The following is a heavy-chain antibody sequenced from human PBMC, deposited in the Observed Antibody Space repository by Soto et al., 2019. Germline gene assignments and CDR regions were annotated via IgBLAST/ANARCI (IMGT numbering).Heavy chain of an antibody. CDR3: ARAFYGVDL. J-gene: IGHJ6*02. V-gene: IGHV4-30-2*06. Sequence: PLETLSLTCTVSCGSITSGGYSWSWIRQSPGQGLEWIGYIYQSGSAFYNPSLKTRATILVDRSKNQFSLNLTSVTAADAAVYYCARAFYGVDLWGQGTTVTVSS. CDR2: IYQSGSA. CDR1: CGSITSGGYS.